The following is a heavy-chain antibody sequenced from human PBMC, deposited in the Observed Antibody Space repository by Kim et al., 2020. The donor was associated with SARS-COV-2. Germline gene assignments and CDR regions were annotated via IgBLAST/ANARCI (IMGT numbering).Heavy chain of an antibody. CDR1: GFTFSSYG. CDR2: ISYDGSNK. V-gene: IGHV3-30*18. CDR3: AKDRFYDSSGENQYFQH. D-gene: IGHD3-22*01. J-gene: IGHJ1*01. Sequence: GGSLRLSCAASGFTFSSYGMHWVRQAPGKGLEWVAVISYDGSNKYYADSVKGRFTISRDNSKNTLYLQMNSLRAEDTAVYYCAKDRFYDSSGENQYFQHWGQGTLVTVSS.